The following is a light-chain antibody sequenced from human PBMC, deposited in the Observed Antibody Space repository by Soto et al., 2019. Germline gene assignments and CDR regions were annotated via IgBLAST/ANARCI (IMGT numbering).Light chain of an antibody. V-gene: IGKV1-39*01. CDR2: AAS. CDR3: QQYNTYST. CDR1: QSISSY. J-gene: IGKJ5*01. Sequence: DIQLTQSQSSLSGSLGELVTIXWRASQSISSYLNWYQQKPGKAPKLLIYAASSLQSGVPSRFSGSGSGTDFTLTISSLQPEDFATYYCQQYNTYSTFGQGTRLEI.